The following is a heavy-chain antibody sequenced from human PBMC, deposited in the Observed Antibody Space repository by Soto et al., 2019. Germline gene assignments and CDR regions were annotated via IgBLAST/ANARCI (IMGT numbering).Heavy chain of an antibody. V-gene: IGHV3-23*01. CDR2: ISGSGGST. CDR3: AKIASGGHGFDL. J-gene: IGHJ2*01. Sequence: RLSCAPCGGTVSSYPMRSVRQAPGEGLEWVSAISGSGGSTYYADSVKGRFTISRDNSKNTLYLQMNSLRAEDTAVYYCAKIASGGHGFDLWGRGTLVTVS. D-gene: IGHD2-15*01. CDR1: GGTVSSYP.